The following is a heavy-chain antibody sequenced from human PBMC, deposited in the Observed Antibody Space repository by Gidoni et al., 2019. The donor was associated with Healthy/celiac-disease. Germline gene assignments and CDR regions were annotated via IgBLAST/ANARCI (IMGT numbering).Heavy chain of an antibody. V-gene: IGHV3-33*01. D-gene: IGHD1-26*01. CDR2: IWYDGSNK. J-gene: IGHJ4*02. Sequence: GGVVQPGRSLRLSCAASGFTFSSYGMHWVRQAPGKGLEWVAVIWYDGSNKYYADSVKGRFTISRDNSKNTLYLQMNSLRAEDTAVYYCARDATRFVGATYFDYWGQGTLVTVSS. CDR1: GFTFSSYG. CDR3: ARDATRFVGATYFDY.